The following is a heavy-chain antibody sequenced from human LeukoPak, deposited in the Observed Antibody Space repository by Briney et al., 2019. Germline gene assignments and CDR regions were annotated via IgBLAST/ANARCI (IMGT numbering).Heavy chain of an antibody. CDR2: VSGSGGNT. CDR3: ARFNYGDYSFDY. Sequence: GGSLRLSCAASGFTFSGFAMSWVRQAPGKGLEWVSVVSGSGGNTYYADSVKGRFTISRENAKNSLYLQMNSLRAGDTAVYYCARFNYGDYSFDYWGQGTLVTVSS. J-gene: IGHJ4*02. D-gene: IGHD4-17*01. V-gene: IGHV3-23*01. CDR1: GFTFSGFA.